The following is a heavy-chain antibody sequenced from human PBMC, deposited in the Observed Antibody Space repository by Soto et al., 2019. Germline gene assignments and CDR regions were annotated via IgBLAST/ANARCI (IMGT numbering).Heavy chain of an antibody. CDR3: ARGSKDSYPGSRIFDF. CDR1: EFTFSLYV. CDR2: ITDTGGDA. V-gene: IGHV3-23*01. J-gene: IGHJ4*02. D-gene: IGHD3-10*01. Sequence: GGSLRLSCVGSEFTFSLYVIGWVRQAPGEGLEWVSTITDTGGDAKYADSVRGRFTISRDNSKKTLYLQMSSLRADDSAVYFCARGSKDSYPGSRIFDFWGRGTLVTVSS.